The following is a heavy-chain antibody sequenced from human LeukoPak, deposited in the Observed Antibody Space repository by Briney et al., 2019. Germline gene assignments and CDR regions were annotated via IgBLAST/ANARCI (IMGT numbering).Heavy chain of an antibody. CDR3: TLGVTTGRGDY. J-gene: IGHJ4*02. V-gene: IGHV3-49*04. Sequence: PGGSLRLSCTASGLTFGDNAMSWVRQAPGKGLEWVGFIRSKAYGGTTEYAASVKGRFTISRDDSKSIAYLQMNSLKTEDTAVYYCTLGVTTGRGDYWGQGTLVTVSS. CDR1: GLTFGDNA. CDR2: IRSKAYGGTT. D-gene: IGHD3-10*01.